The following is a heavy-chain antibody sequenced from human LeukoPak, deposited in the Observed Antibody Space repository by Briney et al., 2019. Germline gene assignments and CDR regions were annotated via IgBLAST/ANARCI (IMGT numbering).Heavy chain of an antibody. J-gene: IGHJ4*02. CDR1: GGSISSHY. D-gene: IGHD6-19*01. Sequence: SETLSLTCTVSGGSISSHYWSWIRRPPGKGLEWIGYIYYSGNTNYNPSLKSRVSISVDTSKNQFSLKLRSVTAADTAVYYCATVSYSSGWPIDYWGQGTLVTVSS. CDR2: IYYSGNT. V-gene: IGHV4-59*11. CDR3: ATVSYSSGWPIDY.